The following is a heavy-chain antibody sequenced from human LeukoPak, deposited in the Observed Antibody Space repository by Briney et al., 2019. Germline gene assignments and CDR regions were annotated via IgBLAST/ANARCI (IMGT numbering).Heavy chain of an antibody. CDR3: AKAEGRELPYYFDY. Sequence: GSLRLSCAASGFIFSSHAMSWVRQAPGKGLEWVSAMSGSSGSTYYADSVKGRFTISRDNSKNTMYLQMNSLRAEDTAVYYCAKAEGRELPYYFDYWGQGTLVTVSS. D-gene: IGHD1-26*01. CDR1: GFIFSSHA. J-gene: IGHJ4*02. V-gene: IGHV3-23*01. CDR2: MSGSSGST.